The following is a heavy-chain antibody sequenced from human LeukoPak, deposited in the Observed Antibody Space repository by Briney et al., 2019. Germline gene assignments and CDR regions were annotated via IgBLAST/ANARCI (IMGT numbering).Heavy chain of an antibody. V-gene: IGHV3-7*01. J-gene: IGHJ3*02. CDR2: IKQDGSEK. CDR3: ARDRGGYYDSSGSNRGPGAFDI. Sequence: PGGSLRLSCAASGFTFSSYWMSWVRQAPGKGLEWVANIKQDGSEKYYVDSVKGRFTISRDNAKNSLYLQMNSLRAEDTAVYYCARDRGGYYDSSGSNRGPGAFDIWGQGTMVTVSS. CDR1: GFTFSSYW. D-gene: IGHD3-22*01.